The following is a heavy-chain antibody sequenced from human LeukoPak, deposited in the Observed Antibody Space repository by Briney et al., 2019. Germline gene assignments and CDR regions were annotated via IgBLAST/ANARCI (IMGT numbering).Heavy chain of an antibody. CDR2: INPNSGGT. CDR1: GYTFTGYY. V-gene: IGHV1-2*02. Sequence: GASVKVSCKASGYTFTGYYMHWVRQAPGQGLEWMGWINPNSGGTNYAQKFQGRVTMTRDTSISTAYMELSRLGSDDTAVYYCAREALHYSSSWYRPYDYWGQGTLVTVSS. D-gene: IGHD6-13*01. J-gene: IGHJ4*02. CDR3: AREALHYSSSWYRPYDY.